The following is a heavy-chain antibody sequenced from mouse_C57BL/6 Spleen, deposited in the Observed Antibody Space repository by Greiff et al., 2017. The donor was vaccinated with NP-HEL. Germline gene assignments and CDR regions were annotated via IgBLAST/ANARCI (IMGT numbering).Heavy chain of an antibody. CDR1: GYTFTSYD. D-gene: IGHD1-1*01. Sequence: QVQLQQSGPELVKPGASVKLSCKASGYTFTSYDINWVKQRPGQGLEWIGWIYPRDGSTKYNEKFKGKATLTVDTSSSTAYMELHSLTSEDSAVYFCARRNTTVPYYYAMDYWGQGTSVTVSS. CDR2: IYPRDGST. J-gene: IGHJ4*01. V-gene: IGHV1-85*01. CDR3: ARRNTTVPYYYAMDY.